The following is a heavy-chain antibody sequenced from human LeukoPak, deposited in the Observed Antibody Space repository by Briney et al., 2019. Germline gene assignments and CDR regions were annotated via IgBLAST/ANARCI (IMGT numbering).Heavy chain of an antibody. D-gene: IGHD2-15*01. J-gene: IGHJ4*02. Sequence: GTSLRLSCAASGSTFSTYWMHWVRQAPGKGLVWVSRSNSDETTNRYADSVKGRFTISRDNAKSTLYLEMNSLRAEDTAVYYCTRSGYCSGGNCNSYFDSWGQGTLVTVSS. CDR2: SNSDETTN. V-gene: IGHV3-74*01. CDR3: TRSGYCSGGNCNSYFDS. CDR1: GSTFSTYW.